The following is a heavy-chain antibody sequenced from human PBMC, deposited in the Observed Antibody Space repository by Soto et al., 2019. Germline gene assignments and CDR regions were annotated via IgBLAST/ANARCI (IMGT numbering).Heavy chain of an antibody. CDR2: ISGSGGST. D-gene: IGHD5-12*01. V-gene: IGHV3-23*01. CDR1: GFTFSSYA. CDR3: AKNRYSGYDYAGYFDY. Sequence: GGSLRLSCAASGFTFSSYAMSWVRQAPGKGLEWVSAISGSGGSTYYADSVKGRFTISRDNSKNTLYLQMNSLRAEDTAVYYCAKNRYSGYDYAGYFDYWGQGTLVTVSS. J-gene: IGHJ4*02.